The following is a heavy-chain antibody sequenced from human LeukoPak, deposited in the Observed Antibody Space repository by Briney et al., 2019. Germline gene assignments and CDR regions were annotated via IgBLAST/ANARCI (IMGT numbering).Heavy chain of an antibody. D-gene: IGHD3-10*01. CDR3: ARDLLWFGEFDAFDI. CDR1: GYTFTSYD. Sequence: GASVKVSCKASGYTFTSYDINWVRQVAGQGLEWMGWMNPNSGNGGYAQKFQGRVTITTDTSISTAYMELSGLTSEDTAVYYCARDLLWFGEFDAFDIWGQGTMVTVYS. J-gene: IGHJ3*02. CDR2: MNPNSGNG. V-gene: IGHV1-8*03.